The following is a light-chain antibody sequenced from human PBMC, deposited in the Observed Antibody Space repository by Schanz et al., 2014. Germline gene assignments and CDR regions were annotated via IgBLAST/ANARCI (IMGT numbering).Light chain of an antibody. Sequence: EMVLTQSPGTLSLSPGERATLSCRASQSVTSSYLAWYQQKPGQAPRLLIYAASTRATGIPDRFSGSGSGTDFTLTISRLEPEDFAVYYCHHYGGSPYTFGQGTKLEIK. J-gene: IGKJ2*01. CDR3: HHYGGSPYT. CDR1: QSVTSSY. CDR2: AAS. V-gene: IGKV3-20*01.